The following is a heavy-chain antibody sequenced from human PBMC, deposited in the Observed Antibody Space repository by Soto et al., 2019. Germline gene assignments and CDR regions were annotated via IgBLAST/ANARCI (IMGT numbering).Heavy chain of an antibody. V-gene: IGHV3-33*01. CDR3: ARDLSLSIGSESGATLSALGY. CDR2: IWYDGSNK. Sequence: QVQLVESGGGVVQPGRSLRLSCAASGFTFSSYGMHWVRQAPGKGLEWVAVIWYDGSNKYYADSVKGRFTISRDNSKNTLYLQINSLRAEDTAVYYCARDLSLSIGSESGATLSALGYWGQGTLVTVSS. CDR1: GFTFSSYG. D-gene: IGHD3-16*02. J-gene: IGHJ4*02.